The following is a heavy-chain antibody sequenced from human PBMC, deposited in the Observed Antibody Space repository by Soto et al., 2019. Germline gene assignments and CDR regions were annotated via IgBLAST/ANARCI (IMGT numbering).Heavy chain of an antibody. V-gene: IGHV3-9*01. CDR2: ISRDSLSI. CDR1: GLRFDDYC. J-gene: IGHJ4*02. CDR3: DY. Sequence: GGSLRLSCEVSGLRFDDYCIHWVRQAPGKGLEWIAGISRDSLSISYGDSMKGRFTISRDNAKNSLYLQLNSLRADDTAFYYFDYSGQGALVNVSS.